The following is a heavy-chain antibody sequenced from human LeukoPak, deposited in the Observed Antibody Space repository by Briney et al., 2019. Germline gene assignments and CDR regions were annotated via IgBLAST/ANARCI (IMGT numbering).Heavy chain of an antibody. D-gene: IGHD6-13*01. Sequence: SVKVSCKASGGTFSSYAISWVRQAPGQGLEWMGGIIPIFGTANYAQKFQGRVTITADESTSTAYMELSSLRSEDTAVYYCARGREIAAAGRGSIWYYYGMDVWGQGTTVTVSS. V-gene: IGHV1-69*13. CDR2: IIPIFGTA. CDR1: GGTFSSYA. J-gene: IGHJ6*02. CDR3: ARGREIAAAGRGSIWYYYGMDV.